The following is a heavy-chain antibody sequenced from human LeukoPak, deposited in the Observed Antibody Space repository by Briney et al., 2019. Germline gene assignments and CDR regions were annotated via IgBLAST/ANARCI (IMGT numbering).Heavy chain of an antibody. CDR2: ITSDGSST. V-gene: IGHV3-74*01. CDR3: ARDGSLPDY. J-gene: IGHJ4*02. CDR1: QFTFSSYW. Sequence: LRLSCAASQFTFSSYWMHWVRQAPGKGLVWVSFITSDGSSTSYADYVKGRFTISRDNAKNMLYLQMNSLRAEDTAVYYCARDGSLPDYWGQGTLVTVSS. D-gene: IGHD5-12*01.